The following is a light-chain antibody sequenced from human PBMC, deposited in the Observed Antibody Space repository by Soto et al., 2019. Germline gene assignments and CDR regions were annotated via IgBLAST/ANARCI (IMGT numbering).Light chain of an antibody. CDR1: QSVSSIY. V-gene: IGKV3-20*01. CDR3: QQYGSSPIT. CDR2: ATS. J-gene: IGKJ5*01. Sequence: EIVMTQSPATLSVSPVERATLSFRSSQSVSSIYLAWYQQKPGQAPSLLIYATSSRATGIPDRFSGSGSGTDFSLTISRLEPEDFAVYYCQQYGSSPITFGQGTRLEIK.